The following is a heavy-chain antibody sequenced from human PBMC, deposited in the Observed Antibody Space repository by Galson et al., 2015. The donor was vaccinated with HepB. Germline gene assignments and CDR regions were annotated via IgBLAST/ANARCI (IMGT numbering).Heavy chain of an antibody. D-gene: IGHD3-10*01. V-gene: IGHV4-59*01. CDR2: FFTSGST. J-gene: IGHJ4*02. CDR3: AREAELLGPYFDY. Sequence: TLSLTCTVSGGSISSYYWSWIRQPPGKGLEWIGYFFTSGSTHYNPSLRSRVTISVDTSKNQFSLRLYSVTAADTAVYYCAREAELLGPYFDYWGQGTLVTVSS. CDR1: GGSISSYY.